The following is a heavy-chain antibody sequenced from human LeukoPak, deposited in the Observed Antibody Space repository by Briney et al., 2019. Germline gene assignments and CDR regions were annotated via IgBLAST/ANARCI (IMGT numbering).Heavy chain of an antibody. CDR3: AKLMEVINVNDAFDI. CDR1: GFTFSSYA. J-gene: IGHJ3*02. CDR2: ISGSGGSA. V-gene: IGHV3-23*01. Sequence: GGSLRLSCAASGFTFSSYAMSWVRQAPGKGLEWVSAISGSGGSAYYADSVKGRFTISRDNSKTTLYLQMNSLRAEDTAVYYCAKLMEVINVNDAFDIWGQGTMVTVSS. D-gene: IGHD3-10*01.